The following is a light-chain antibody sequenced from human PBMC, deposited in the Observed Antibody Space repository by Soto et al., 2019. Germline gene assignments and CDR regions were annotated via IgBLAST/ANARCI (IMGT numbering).Light chain of an antibody. J-gene: IGLJ1*01. CDR2: EVS. CDR1: SGEVDGYNY. V-gene: IGLV2-14*01. CDR3: SSYTSSSTHYV. Sequence: TQHPSVSWSPGPSLTISCTGTSGEVDGYNYVYLYQQHPGKAPKLMIYEVSNRPSGVSNRFSGSKSGNTASLTISGLQAEDEADYYCSSYTSSSTHYVFGTGTKVTVL.